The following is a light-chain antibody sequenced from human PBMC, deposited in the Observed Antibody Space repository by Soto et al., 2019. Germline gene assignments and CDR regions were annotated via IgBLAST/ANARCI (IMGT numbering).Light chain of an antibody. CDR1: HGLSSY. CDR3: QQLKSYPIT. CDR2: AAF. Sequence: DIQMTQSPSFLSASVGDRVTITCRASHGLSSYLAWYQQKPGKAPNLLIYAAFTLQSGVPSRFSGSGSGTEFTLTISSLQPEDFATYYCQQLKSYPITFGQGTRLEI. V-gene: IGKV1-9*01. J-gene: IGKJ5*01.